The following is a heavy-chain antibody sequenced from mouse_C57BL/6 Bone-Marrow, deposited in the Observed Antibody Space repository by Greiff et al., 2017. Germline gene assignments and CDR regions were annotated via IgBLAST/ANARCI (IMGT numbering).Heavy chain of an antibody. CDR2: ISSLACSI. V-gene: IGHV5-15*01. CDR3: AREGTGAAWFAY. D-gene: IGHD4-1*01. CDR1: GFTFSDYG. J-gene: IGHJ3*01. Sequence: ESGGGLVQPGGSLKLSCAASGFTFSDYGMAWVRQAPRKGPEWVAFISSLACSIYYADTVTGRFTISRENAKPTLYRERSSLRFEDTSMYYCAREGTGAAWFAYWGQGTLVTVSA.